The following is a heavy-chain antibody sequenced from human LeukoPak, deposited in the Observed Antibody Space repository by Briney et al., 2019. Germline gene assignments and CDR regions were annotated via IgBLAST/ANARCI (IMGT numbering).Heavy chain of an antibody. CDR2: IYTRGST. Sequence: SETLSLTSTVSGGSINTYSWSWVRQPTGKGLEWIGRIYTRGSTNYNPSLKSRVTMSVDTSKNQFSLKLSSVTAADTAVYYCARGRYCSADICSGGDAFDIWGQGTMVSVSS. CDR3: ARGRYCSADICSGGDAFDI. V-gene: IGHV4-4*07. CDR1: GGSINTYS. D-gene: IGHD2-15*01. J-gene: IGHJ3*02.